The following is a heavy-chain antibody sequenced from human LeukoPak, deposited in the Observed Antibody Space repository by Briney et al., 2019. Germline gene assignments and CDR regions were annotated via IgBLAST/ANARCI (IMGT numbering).Heavy chain of an antibody. V-gene: IGHV5-51*01. Sequence: GESLKVSCKGSGYSFTSYWIGWVRQMPGKGLEWMGIIYPGDSDTRYSPSFQGQVTISADKSISTAYLQWSSPKASDTAMYYCASYGDYVNDAFDIWGQGTMVTVSS. D-gene: IGHD4-17*01. J-gene: IGHJ3*02. CDR3: ASYGDYVNDAFDI. CDR1: GYSFTSYW. CDR2: IYPGDSDT.